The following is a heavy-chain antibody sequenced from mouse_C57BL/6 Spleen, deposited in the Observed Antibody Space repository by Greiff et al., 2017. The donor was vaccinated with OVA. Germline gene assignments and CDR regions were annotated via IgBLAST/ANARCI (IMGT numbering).Heavy chain of an antibody. V-gene: IGHV1-42*01. CDR3: ARGDTTAMYYFDY. Sequence: VQLQQSGPELVKPGASVKISCKASGYSFTGYYMNWVKQSPEKSLEWIGEIKPRTGGTTYNQKFKDKATWNVDKSSSTAYMQLKSLNTEDSAVYYSARGDTTAMYYFDYWGQGTTLTVSS. CDR1: GYSFTGYY. D-gene: IGHD1-2*01. CDR2: IKPRTGGT. J-gene: IGHJ2*01.